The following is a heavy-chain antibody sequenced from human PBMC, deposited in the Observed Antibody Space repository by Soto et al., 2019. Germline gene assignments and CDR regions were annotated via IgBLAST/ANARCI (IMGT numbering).Heavy chain of an antibody. V-gene: IGHV4-59*01. Sequence: SETLSLTCTVSGGSISSYYWSWIRQPPGKGLEWIGYIYYSGSTNYNPSLKSRVTISVDTSKNQFSLKLSSVTAADTAVYYCARQIAAAGPDYWGQETLVTVSS. J-gene: IGHJ4*02. CDR1: GGSISSYY. D-gene: IGHD6-13*01. CDR2: IYYSGST. CDR3: ARQIAAAGPDY.